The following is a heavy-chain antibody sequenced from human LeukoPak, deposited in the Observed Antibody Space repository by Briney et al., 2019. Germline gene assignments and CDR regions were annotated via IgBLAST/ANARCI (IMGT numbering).Heavy chain of an antibody. CDR3: ARAPRVDYMDV. J-gene: IGHJ6*03. D-gene: IGHD2-15*01. Sequence: PGGSLRLSCAASGFTFKSAWMTWVRQAPGKGLGWVANIKQDGSEKYYVDSVKGRFTISRDNAKNSLYLQMNSLRAEDTAVYYCARAPRVDYMDVWGKGTTVTVSS. CDR2: IKQDGSEK. CDR1: GFTFKSAW. V-gene: IGHV3-7*01.